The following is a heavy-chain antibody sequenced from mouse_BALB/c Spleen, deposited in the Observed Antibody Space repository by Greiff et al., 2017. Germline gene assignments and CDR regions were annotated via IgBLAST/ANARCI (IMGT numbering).Heavy chain of an antibody. CDR1: GYTFTSYW. V-gene: IGHV1-7*01. Sequence: LQESGAELAKPGASVKMSCKASGYTFTSYWMHWVKQRPGQGLEWIGYINPSTGYTEYNQKFKDKATLTADKSSSTAYMQLSSLTSEDSAVYYCARRRAGTYWYFDVWGAGTTVTVSS. CDR2: INPSTGYT. CDR3: ARRRAGTYWYFDV. J-gene: IGHJ1*01. D-gene: IGHD4-1*01.